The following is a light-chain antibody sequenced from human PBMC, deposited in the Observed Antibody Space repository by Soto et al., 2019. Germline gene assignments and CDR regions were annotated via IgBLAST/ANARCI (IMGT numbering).Light chain of an antibody. CDR2: KAS. Sequence: IQVTQSPATLSASVGDRVTITCRASQSISIWLAWYQQRPGKDPKLLIHKASNLESGVPSRFSGSGSGTEFTLTISSLQPDDSATYYCQQYNLYSTFGQGTKVDI. J-gene: IGKJ1*01. CDR1: QSISIW. V-gene: IGKV1-5*03. CDR3: QQYNLYST.